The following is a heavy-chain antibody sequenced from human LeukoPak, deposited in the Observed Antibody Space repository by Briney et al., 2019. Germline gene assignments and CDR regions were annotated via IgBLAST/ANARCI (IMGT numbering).Heavy chain of an antibody. Sequence: ASVKVSCKASGGTFSSYAISWVRQAPGQRLEWMGWISAYNGNTNYAQKLQGRVTMTTDTSTSTAYMELRSLRSDDTAVYYCARGVPEDGYWVIWGQGTLVTVSS. CDR2: ISAYNGNT. V-gene: IGHV1-18*01. D-gene: IGHD5-12*01. CDR3: ARGVPEDGYWVI. J-gene: IGHJ4*02. CDR1: GGTFSSYA.